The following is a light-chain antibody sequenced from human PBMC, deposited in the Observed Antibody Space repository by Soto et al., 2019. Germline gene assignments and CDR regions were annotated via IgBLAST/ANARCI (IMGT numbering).Light chain of an antibody. V-gene: IGKV3-15*01. J-gene: IGKJ3*01. CDR1: QSISSK. Sequence: EIVMTQSPATLSVSPGEGATLSCRASQSISSKLAWYQQKPGQAPRLLIYAASTRATGVPARFSGSGSGTEFTLTVSSLQSEDLAVYYCQQRSNWPLFTFGPGTKVDIK. CDR2: AAS. CDR3: QQRSNWPLFT.